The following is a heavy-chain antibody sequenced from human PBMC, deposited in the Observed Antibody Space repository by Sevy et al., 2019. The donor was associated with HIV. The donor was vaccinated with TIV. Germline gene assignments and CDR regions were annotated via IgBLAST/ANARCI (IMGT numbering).Heavy chain of an antibody. V-gene: IGHV3-9*01. CDR1: GFTFDDYA. Sequence: GGSLRLSCAASGFTFDDYAMHWVRQAPGTGLEWVSGISWNSGSIGYADSVKGRFTISRDNAKNSLYLQMNSLRAEDTALYYCAKGGDGYNLGNFDYWGQGTLVTVSS. D-gene: IGHD5-12*01. CDR2: ISWNSGSI. CDR3: AKGGDGYNLGNFDY. J-gene: IGHJ4*02.